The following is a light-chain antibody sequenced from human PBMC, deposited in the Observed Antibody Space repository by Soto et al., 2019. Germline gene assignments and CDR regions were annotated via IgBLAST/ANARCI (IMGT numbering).Light chain of an antibody. Sequence: EIVMTQSPATLSVSPGERATLSCRASQSVSSNLAWYQQKPGQAPRLLLYGESSRATGIRDRFSGSGSGTDFTLTIIRLEPEDFAVYYCQLYDNSPPRLTFGLGTKVDIK. V-gene: IGKV3-20*01. CDR1: QSVSSN. CDR3: QLYDNSPPRLT. CDR2: GES. J-gene: IGKJ3*01.